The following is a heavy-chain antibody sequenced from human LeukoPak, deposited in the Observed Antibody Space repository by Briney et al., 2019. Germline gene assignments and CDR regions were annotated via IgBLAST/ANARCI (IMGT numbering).Heavy chain of an antibody. D-gene: IGHD4-23*01. CDR1: GFTLSSYW. CDR2: IASDGSST. J-gene: IGHJ4*02. Sequence: PGGSLRLSCAASGFTLSSYWMNWVRQAPGKGLVWVSRIASDGSSTTYADSVKGRFSISRDNAKNTLYLQMNSPRVEDTAVYYCARGRPHGNDYWGQGTLVTVSS. CDR3: ARGRPHGNDY. V-gene: IGHV3-74*01.